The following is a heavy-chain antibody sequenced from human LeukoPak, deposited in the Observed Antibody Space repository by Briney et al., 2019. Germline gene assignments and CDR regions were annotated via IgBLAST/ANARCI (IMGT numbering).Heavy chain of an antibody. J-gene: IGHJ3*01. D-gene: IGHD1-26*01. CDR1: GFIFSDLY. V-gene: IGHV3-72*01. CDR3: ARYSGSYLRGLAD. Sequence: GGSLRLSCAVSGFIFSDLYMDWVRQAPGKGLEWVGRIRNKANSYATEYAASVKGRFTISRDDSKNSLYLQMNSLKTEDTAMYYCARYSGSYLRGLADWGQGTMVTVSS. CDR2: IRNKANSYAT.